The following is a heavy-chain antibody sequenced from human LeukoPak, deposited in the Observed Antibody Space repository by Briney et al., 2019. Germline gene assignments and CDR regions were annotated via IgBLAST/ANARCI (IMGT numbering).Heavy chain of an antibody. CDR2: ISGSGGST. V-gene: IGHV3-23*01. CDR3: AKGDFWSGYYAETYYFDY. J-gene: IGHJ4*02. Sequence: PGGSLRLSCAASGFTFSSYAMSWVRQAPGKGLEWVPAISGSGGSTYYADSVKGRFTISRDNSKNTLYLQMNSLRAEDTAVYYCAKGDFWSGYYAETYYFDYWGQGTPVTVSS. D-gene: IGHD3-3*01. CDR1: GFTFSSYA.